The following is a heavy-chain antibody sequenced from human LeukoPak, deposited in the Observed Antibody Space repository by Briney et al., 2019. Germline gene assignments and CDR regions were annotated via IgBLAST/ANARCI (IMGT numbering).Heavy chain of an antibody. V-gene: IGHV3-30*02. CDR1: GLIFSTYG. CDR2: IRYDGSYK. CDR3: ARAKRNGFDI. Sequence: PGGSLRLSCAASGLIFSTYGMHWVRQAPGKGLEWVAFIRYDGSYKYYADSVKGRFSISRDNAKNSLYLQMNSLRAEDTAVYYCARAKRNGFDIWGQGTMVTVSS. J-gene: IGHJ3*02.